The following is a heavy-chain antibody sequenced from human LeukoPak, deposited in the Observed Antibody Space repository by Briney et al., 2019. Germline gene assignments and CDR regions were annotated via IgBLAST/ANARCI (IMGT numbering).Heavy chain of an antibody. V-gene: IGHV1-8*01. D-gene: IGHD6-19*01. J-gene: IGHJ6*02. Sequence: GASVKVSCKASGYTFTSYDISWVRQATGQGLEWMGWMNPNSGNTGYAQKFQGRVTMTRNTSISTAYMELSSLRSEDTAVYYCARPNGRIAVAGTYYYYYGMDVWGQGTTVTVSS. CDR2: MNPNSGNT. CDR3: ARPNGRIAVAGTYYYYYGMDV. CDR1: GYTFTSYD.